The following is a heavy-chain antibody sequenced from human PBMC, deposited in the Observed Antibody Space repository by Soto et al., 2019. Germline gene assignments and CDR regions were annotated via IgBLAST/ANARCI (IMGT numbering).Heavy chain of an antibody. CDR1: GGSISSGGYS. Sequence: SETLSLTCAVSGGSISSGGYSWSWIRQSPGKGLEWIGYIYHSGSTYYNPSLKSRVTISVDRSKNQFSLKLSSVTAADTAVYYCARGSYYYDSSGYSHPYGMDVWGQGTTVTVSS. CDR2: IYHSGST. D-gene: IGHD3-22*01. V-gene: IGHV4-30-2*06. J-gene: IGHJ6*02. CDR3: ARGSYYYDSSGYSHPYGMDV.